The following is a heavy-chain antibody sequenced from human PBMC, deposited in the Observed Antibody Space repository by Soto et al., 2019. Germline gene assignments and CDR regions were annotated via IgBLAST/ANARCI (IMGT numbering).Heavy chain of an antibody. V-gene: IGHV4-38-2*02. CDR3: ARDHPTISWSVGMDV. Sequence: SETLSLTCAVSGYSISSGYYWGWIRQPPGKGLEWIGSIYHSGSTYYNPSLKSRVTISVDTSKNQFSLKLSSVTAADTAVYYCARDHPTISWSVGMDVWGQGTTVTVSS. J-gene: IGHJ6*02. D-gene: IGHD3-9*01. CDR1: GYSISSGYY. CDR2: IYHSGST.